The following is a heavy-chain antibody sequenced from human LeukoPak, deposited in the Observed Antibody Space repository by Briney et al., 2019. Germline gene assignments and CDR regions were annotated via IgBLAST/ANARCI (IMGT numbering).Heavy chain of an antibody. CDR1: GGSSSSSSYY. D-gene: IGHD2-21*02. CDR2: IYYSGST. J-gene: IGHJ4*02. Sequence: SETLSLTCTVSGGSSSSSSYYWGWIRQPPGKGLDWIGSIYYSGSTYYNPSLKSRVTISVDTSRNQFSLKLSSVTAADTAVYYCARVFAVVTAIPFDYWGQGTLVTVSS. V-gene: IGHV4-39*07. CDR3: ARVFAVVTAIPFDY.